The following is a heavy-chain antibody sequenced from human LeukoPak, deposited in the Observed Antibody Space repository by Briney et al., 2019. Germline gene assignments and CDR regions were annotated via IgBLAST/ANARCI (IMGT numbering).Heavy chain of an antibody. D-gene: IGHD5-18*01. J-gene: IGHJ4*02. V-gene: IGHV4-59*01. CDR1: GGSISSYY. CDR2: IYYSGST. Sequence: SETLSLTCTVPGGSISSYYWSWLRQPPGKGLEWIGYIYYSGSTNYNPSLKSRVTISVDTSKNQFSLKLSSVTAADTAVYYCAREDTAMGYFDYWGQGTLVTVSS. CDR3: AREDTAMGYFDY.